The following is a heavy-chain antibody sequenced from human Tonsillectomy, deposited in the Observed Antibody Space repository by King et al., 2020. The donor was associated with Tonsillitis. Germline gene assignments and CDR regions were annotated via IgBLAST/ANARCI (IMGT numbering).Heavy chain of an antibody. CDR1: TFSFSTYW. CDR2: INEDGSEI. J-gene: IGHJ4*02. CDR3: ARAPTYVGL. V-gene: IGHV3-7*04. D-gene: IGHD3-16*01. Sequence: EVQLVESGGGLVQSGGSLRLSCAASTFSFSTYWMSWVRQAPGKGLEWVANINEDGSEIHYVDSVKGRFTISRDNAMNSLYLQMNSLRVEDTAIYYCARAPTYVGLWGQGTLVTVSS.